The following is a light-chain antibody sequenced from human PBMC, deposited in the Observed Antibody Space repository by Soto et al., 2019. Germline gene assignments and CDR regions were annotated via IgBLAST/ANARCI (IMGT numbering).Light chain of an antibody. CDR2: HAS. Sequence: PSTLSASIGDRVTITCRASQTINNWLAWYQQKPGKAPNLLIYHASNLETGVPSRFSGSAFGTEFTLTISSLQPDDFATYYCQHYNSYPWTFGQGTKVDIK. CDR3: QHYNSYPWT. CDR1: QTINNW. V-gene: IGKV1-5*01. J-gene: IGKJ1*01.